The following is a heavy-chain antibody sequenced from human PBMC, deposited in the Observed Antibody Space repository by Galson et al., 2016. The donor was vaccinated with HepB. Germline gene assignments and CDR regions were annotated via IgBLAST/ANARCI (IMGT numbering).Heavy chain of an antibody. CDR2: IHYGGDT. CDR1: GASITTTDHY. D-gene: IGHD3-22*01. CDR3: SRLGSDNSGPQFDY. V-gene: IGHV4-39*01. Sequence: SETLSLTCAVSGASITTTDHYWAWIRQPPGKGLEWIGAIHYGGDTSCSEALKSRVTLSVDTAKNQLSLKLSSVTAADSALYFCSRLGSDNSGPQFDYWGQGALVTVSS. J-gene: IGHJ4*02.